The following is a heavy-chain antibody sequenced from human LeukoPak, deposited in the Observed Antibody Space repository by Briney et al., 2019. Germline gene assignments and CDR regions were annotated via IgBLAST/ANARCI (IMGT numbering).Heavy chain of an antibody. J-gene: IGHJ6*02. CDR3: ARGLYYYGSGSLMDV. V-gene: IGHV3-74*01. CDR2: IKSDGSST. D-gene: IGHD3-10*01. CDR1: GFTFSDYW. Sequence: GGSLRLSCAASGFTFSDYWMHWVRQAPGKGLVWVSRIKSDGSSTTYADSVKGRFTISRDNAKNTLYLQLNSLRVEDTAVYYCARGLYYYGSGSLMDVWGQGTTVTVSS.